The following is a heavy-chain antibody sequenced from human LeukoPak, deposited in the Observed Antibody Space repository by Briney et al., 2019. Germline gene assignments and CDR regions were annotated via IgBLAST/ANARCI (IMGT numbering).Heavy chain of an antibody. CDR3: ARDKRRDGYNFSNY. D-gene: IGHD5-24*01. CDR1: GFTCSIYW. CDR2: IKQDGSEK. J-gene: IGHJ4*02. V-gene: IGHV3-7*01. Sequence: AGGSLRLSCAASGFTCSIYWMSWVRQAPGKGLECVANIKQDGSEKYYVDSVKGRFTISRDNAKNSLYLQMKSLRAEDTAVYYCARDKRRDGYNFSNYWGQGTLVTVSS.